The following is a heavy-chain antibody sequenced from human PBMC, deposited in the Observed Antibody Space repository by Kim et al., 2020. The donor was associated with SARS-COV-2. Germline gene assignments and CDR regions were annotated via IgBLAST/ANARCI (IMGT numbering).Heavy chain of an antibody. J-gene: IGHJ4*02. V-gene: IGHV4-31*02. D-gene: IGHD3-10*01. CDR3: ASYYGSGSYYFDY. Sequence: YTPSLKSRVTISVDTSKNPFSLKLSSVTAADTAVYYCASYYGSGSYYFDYWGQGTLVTVSS.